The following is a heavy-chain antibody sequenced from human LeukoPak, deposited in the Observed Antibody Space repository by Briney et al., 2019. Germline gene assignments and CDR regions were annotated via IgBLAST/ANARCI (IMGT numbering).Heavy chain of an antibody. V-gene: IGHV3-21*01. Sequence: KSGGSLRLSCAASGFTFSSYSMDWVRQAPGKGLEWVSSISSSSNYIYYADSVKVRFTISRDNAKNSLYLQMNSLRAEDTAVYFCARGGGAFDIWGQGTMVTVSS. CDR3: ARGGGAFDI. J-gene: IGHJ3*02. CDR2: ISSSSNYI. D-gene: IGHD5-12*01. CDR1: GFTFSSYS.